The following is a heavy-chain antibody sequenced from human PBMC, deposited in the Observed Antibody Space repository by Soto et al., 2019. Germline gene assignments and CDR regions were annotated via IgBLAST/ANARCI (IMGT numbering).Heavy chain of an antibody. Sequence: ASVKVSCKASGYSFSDHYIHWVRQAPGQGLEWMGWINPDSGGSNNAQKFEDRVIMTSDTSINTVYMEMSGLRSDDIAVYYCARNGGGSGNYYSIDIWDQGTLVTVSS. CDR2: INPDSGGS. J-gene: IGHJ4*02. CDR3: ARNGGGSGNYYSIDI. D-gene: IGHD3-22*01. V-gene: IGHV1-2*02. CDR1: GYSFSDHY.